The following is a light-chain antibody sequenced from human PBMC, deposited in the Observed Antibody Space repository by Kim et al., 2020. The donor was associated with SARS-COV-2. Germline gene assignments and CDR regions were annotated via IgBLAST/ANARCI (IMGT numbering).Light chain of an antibody. V-gene: IGKV3-11*01. CDR3: QQRSNWPLT. CDR1: QSVSSY. CDR2: HAS. J-gene: IGKJ4*01. Sequence: LSPGERVTLSCRASQSVSSYLAWYQQKPGQAPRLLIYHASNRATGIPARFSGGGSGTDFSLTISSLEPEDFAVYYCQQRSNWPLTFGGGTKVDIK.